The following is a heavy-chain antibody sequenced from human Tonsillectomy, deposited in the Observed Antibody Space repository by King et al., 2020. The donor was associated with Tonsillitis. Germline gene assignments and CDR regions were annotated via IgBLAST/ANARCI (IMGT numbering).Heavy chain of an antibody. D-gene: IGHD1-26*01. CDR3: ARATWELLGARDL. V-gene: IGHV1-2*02. J-gene: IGHJ3*01. CDR1: GYTFKDYY. CDR2: INPSLGTT. Sequence: VQLVQSGAELKKPGASVKVSCKASGYTFKDYYIHWVRQAPGQGLEWMGWINPSLGTTNYAQKFQGRVTITRDTSINTAYMEVSRLRYDDTAVYYCARATWELLGARDLWGQGTMVTVAS.